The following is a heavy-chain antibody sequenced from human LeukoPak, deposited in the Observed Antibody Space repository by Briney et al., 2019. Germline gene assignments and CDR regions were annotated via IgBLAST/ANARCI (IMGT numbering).Heavy chain of an antibody. D-gene: IGHD1-26*01. Sequence: GGSLRLSCAASGFTFSSYEMNWVRQAPGKGLEWVSYISSSGSTIYYADSVKGRFTISRDNAKNSLYLQMNSLRAEDTAVYYCAKDHIVGATGDYDAFDIWGQGTMVTVSS. CDR1: GFTFSSYE. J-gene: IGHJ3*02. CDR3: AKDHIVGATGDYDAFDI. V-gene: IGHV3-48*03. CDR2: ISSSGSTI.